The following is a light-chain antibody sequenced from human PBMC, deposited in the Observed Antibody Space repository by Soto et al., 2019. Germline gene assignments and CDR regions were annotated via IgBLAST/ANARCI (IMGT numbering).Light chain of an antibody. CDR1: QSIGIW. CDR3: QQYKDYSWT. V-gene: IGKV1-5*03. J-gene: IGKJ1*01. Sequence: IQMTQSPSTLSASVGDRVAITCRASQSIGIWLACYQQKPGKAPRFLIYKASTLESGVPARFSGSGSGKDFTLTISSLQPEDFGSYYCQQYKDYSWTFGQGTKVEIK. CDR2: KAS.